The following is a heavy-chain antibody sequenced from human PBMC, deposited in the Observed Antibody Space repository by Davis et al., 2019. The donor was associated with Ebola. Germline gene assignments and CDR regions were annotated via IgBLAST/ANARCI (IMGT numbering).Heavy chain of an antibody. D-gene: IGHD6-19*01. CDR2: IYDHST. V-gene: IGHV3-53*05. CDR1: GFTFSSYW. J-gene: IGHJ4*02. Sequence: PGGSLRLSCGASGFTFSSYWMTWVRQAPGKGLEWVSVIYDHSTAYADSVRGRFIISRDKSNNTLYLEMNSLRVDDTAVYYCATTQWLREFDNWGQGTLVTVSS. CDR3: ATTQWLREFDN.